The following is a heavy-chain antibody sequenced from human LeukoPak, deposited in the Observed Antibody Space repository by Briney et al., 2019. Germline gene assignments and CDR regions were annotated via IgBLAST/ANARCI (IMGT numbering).Heavy chain of an antibody. D-gene: IGHD1/OR15-1a*01. J-gene: IGHJ4*02. CDR3: AKVTSF. CDR1: GFTFSSYA. CDR2: IGGSGGTT. Sequence: GGSLRLSCTASGFTFSSYAMTWVRQAPGKGLEWVSTIGGSGGTTYYADSVKGRFTISRDNSKNTLHLQMNTLRAEDTAVYYCAKVTSFWGRGAVVTVSS. V-gene: IGHV3-23*01.